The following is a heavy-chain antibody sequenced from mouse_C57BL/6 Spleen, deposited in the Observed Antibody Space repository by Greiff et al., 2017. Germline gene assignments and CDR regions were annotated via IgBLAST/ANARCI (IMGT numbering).Heavy chain of an antibody. CDR2: IYPGSGST. CDR1: GYTFTSYW. J-gene: IGHJ2*01. CDR3: ARGDMVTVFDY. D-gene: IGHD2-2*01. V-gene: IGHV1-55*01. Sequence: VQLQQSGAELVKPGASVKMSCKASGYTFTSYWITWVKQRPGQGLEWIGDIYPGSGSTNYNEKFKSKATLTVDTSSSTAYMQLSSLTSEDAAVYYCARGDMVTVFDYWGQGTTLTVSS.